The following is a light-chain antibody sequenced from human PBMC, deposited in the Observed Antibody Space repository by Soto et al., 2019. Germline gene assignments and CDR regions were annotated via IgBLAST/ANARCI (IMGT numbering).Light chain of an antibody. V-gene: IGLV2-11*01. Sequence: QSVLTQPRSVSGSPGQSVTISCTGTSIDVGGYNFVSWYQQHPGIAPKLMIYDVSRRPSGVSDRFSGSKSGNTASLTISGLQAEDEADYYCCSYAGTYSYVFGIGTKVTVL. CDR3: CSYAGTYSYV. CDR1: SIDVGGYNF. CDR2: DVS. J-gene: IGLJ1*01.